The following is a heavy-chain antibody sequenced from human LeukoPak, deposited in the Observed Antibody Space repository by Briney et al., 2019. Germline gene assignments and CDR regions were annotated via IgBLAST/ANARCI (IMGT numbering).Heavy chain of an antibody. Sequence: ASVKVSCKASGYTFTSYDINWVRQATGQGLEWMGWMNPNSGNTGYAQKFQGRVTMTRNTSISTAYMELSSLRSEDTAVYYCAREMGDFWSGYYWRYFDYWGQGTLVTVSS. CDR1: GYTFTSYD. CDR2: MNPNSGNT. CDR3: AREMGDFWSGYYWRYFDY. V-gene: IGHV1-8*01. J-gene: IGHJ4*02. D-gene: IGHD3-3*01.